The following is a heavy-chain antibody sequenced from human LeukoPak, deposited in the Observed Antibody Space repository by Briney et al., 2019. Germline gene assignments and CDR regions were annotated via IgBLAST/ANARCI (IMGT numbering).Heavy chain of an antibody. CDR1: GFTFSNHG. CDR3: AKTGSRGGTFRPSYYYYYMDV. J-gene: IGHJ6*03. D-gene: IGHD3-9*01. CDR2: IRYDGITK. Sequence: GGSLRLSCTASGFTFSNHGMHWVRQAPGKGLEWVAFIRYDGITKYYADSVKGRFTISRDNSKNMLYLQMNSLRPEDTAVYYCAKTGSRGGTFRPSYYYYYMDVWGKGTTVTISS. V-gene: IGHV3-30*02.